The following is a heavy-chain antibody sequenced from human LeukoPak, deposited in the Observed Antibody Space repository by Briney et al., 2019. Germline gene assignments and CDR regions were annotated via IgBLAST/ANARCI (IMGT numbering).Heavy chain of an antibody. J-gene: IGHJ5*02. CDR2: INHSGST. CDR3: AREAYDVLTSDWFDP. CDR1: GGSFSGYY. D-gene: IGHD3-9*01. Sequence: SETLSLTCAVYGGSFSGYYWSWIRQPPGKGLEWIGEINHSGSTNYNPSLKSRVTISVDTSKNQFSLKLSSVTAADTAMYYCAREAYDVLTSDWFDPWGQGTLVTVSS. V-gene: IGHV4-34*01.